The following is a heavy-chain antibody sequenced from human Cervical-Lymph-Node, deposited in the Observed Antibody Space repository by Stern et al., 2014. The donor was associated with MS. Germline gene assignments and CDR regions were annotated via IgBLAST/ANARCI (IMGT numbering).Heavy chain of an antibody. CDR1: GYRFTANW. CDR3: ARDSGDYAFDY. V-gene: IGHV5-51*01. CDR2: SSPVDSHT. D-gene: IGHD4-17*01. Sequence: EVQLVESGAEVKKPGESLKISCKGSGYRFTANWIAWVRQMPGKGLEWMCLSSPVDSHTRSSPSFQGKFTISASKSISTAYLQWSSLKASDTAMYYCARDSGDYAFDYWGQGTLVTVSS. J-gene: IGHJ4*02.